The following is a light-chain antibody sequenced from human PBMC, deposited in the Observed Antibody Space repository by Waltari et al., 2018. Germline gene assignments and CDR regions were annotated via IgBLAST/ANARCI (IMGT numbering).Light chain of an antibody. Sequence: QSVPTQPPSASGTPGQRVTISCSGSSSHIGSNYGYWSQQLPGTAPKLLIYRNHQRPSGVPHRFSGSKSGTSASLAISGLLSEDEADYSCAAWDDSLSGYVFGTGTKVTVL. CDR3: AAWDDSLSGYV. V-gene: IGLV1-47*01. CDR1: SSHIGSNY. J-gene: IGLJ1*01. CDR2: RNH.